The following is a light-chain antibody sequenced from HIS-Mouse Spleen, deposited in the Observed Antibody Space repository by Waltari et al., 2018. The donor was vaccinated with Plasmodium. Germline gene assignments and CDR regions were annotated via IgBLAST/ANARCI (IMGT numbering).Light chain of an antibody. V-gene: IGKV3-15*01. J-gene: IGKJ3*01. Sequence: EIVMTQSPATLSVSPGERAILPCRASQSVSSNLAWDQQKPGQAPRLLIYGASTRATGIPARFSGSGSGTEFTLTISSLQSEDFAVYYCQQYNNWSFTFGPGTKVDIK. CDR3: QQYNNWSFT. CDR2: GAS. CDR1: QSVSSN.